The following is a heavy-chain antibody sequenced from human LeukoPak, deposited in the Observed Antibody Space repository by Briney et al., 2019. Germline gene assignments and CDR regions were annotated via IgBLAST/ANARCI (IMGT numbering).Heavy chain of an antibody. CDR2: IYSNGNT. CDR3: ARGHNYDFWSGLVGLDAFDI. D-gene: IGHD3-3*01. V-gene: IGHV4-59*01. CDR1: GGSISGYY. J-gene: IGHJ3*02. Sequence: SETLSLTCTVSGGSISGYYWIWIRQPPGKGLEWIGYIYSNGNTKYNPSLKSRSTISVDTSKNQFSLKLSSMTAADTAVYYCARGHNYDFWSGLVGLDAFDIWRQGTMVTVSS.